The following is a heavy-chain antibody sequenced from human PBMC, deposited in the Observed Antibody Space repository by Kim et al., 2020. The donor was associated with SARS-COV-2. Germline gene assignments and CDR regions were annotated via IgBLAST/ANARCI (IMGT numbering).Heavy chain of an antibody. Sequence: AQAFTGRFVFSLDTSVSTAYLQISSLKAADTAVYYCAKQFYGSGSYYDSWGQGTLVTVSS. V-gene: IGHV7-4-1*02. CDR3: AKQFYGSGSYYDS. D-gene: IGHD3-10*01. J-gene: IGHJ4*02.